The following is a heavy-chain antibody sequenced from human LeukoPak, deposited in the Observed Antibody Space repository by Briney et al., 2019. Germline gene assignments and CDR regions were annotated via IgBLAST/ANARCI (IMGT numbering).Heavy chain of an antibody. J-gene: IGHJ4*02. CDR2: IYYRGGT. CDR3: ARPNQYNYGSGSYDY. CDR1: GGSISSSSYY. Sequence: PSEALSLTCTVSGGSISSSSYYWGWIRQPPGKGLEWIGTIYYRGGTYYNPSLKSRVTISVDTSKNQFSLRVSSVTAADTAVYYCARPNQYNYGSGSYDYWGQGTLVTVSS. D-gene: IGHD3-10*01. V-gene: IGHV4-39*01.